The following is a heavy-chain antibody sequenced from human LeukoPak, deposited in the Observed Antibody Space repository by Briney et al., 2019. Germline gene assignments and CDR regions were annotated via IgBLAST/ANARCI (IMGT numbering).Heavy chain of an antibody. CDR1: GGSISSYS. CDR3: ARGRKWFDP. V-gene: IGHV4-59*08. Sequence: SETLSLTCTVSGGSISSYSWNWIRQPPGRGLEWIGNLYYSGSTNYNPSLKSRVTMSVDTSKNQLSLTLSSVTAADTAVYYCARGRKWFDPWGQGILVTVSS. J-gene: IGHJ5*02. CDR2: LYYSGST.